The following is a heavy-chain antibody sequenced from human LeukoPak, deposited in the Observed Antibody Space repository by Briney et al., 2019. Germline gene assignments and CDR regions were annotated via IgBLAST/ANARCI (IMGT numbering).Heavy chain of an antibody. CDR3: ARGNDYGDAGGAYDI. D-gene: IGHD4-17*01. V-gene: IGHV4-34*01. CDR2: INHRGST. Sequence: SETLSLTCGVYDWSFSGYFWMWIRHPPGKGLEWIGEINHRGSTNYNPSLKGRISISLDTSKNQFSLKVNSVTAADTAVYYCARGNDYGDAGGAYDIWGQGTMVIVSS. CDR1: DWSFSGYF. J-gene: IGHJ3*02.